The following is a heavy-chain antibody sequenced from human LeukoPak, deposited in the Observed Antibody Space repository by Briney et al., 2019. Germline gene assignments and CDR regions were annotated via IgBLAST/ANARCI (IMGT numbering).Heavy chain of an antibody. Sequence: SETLSLTCAVYGGSFSGYYWSWIRQPPGKGLEWIGEINHSGSTNYNPSLKSRVTISVGTSKNQFSLKLSSVTAADTAVYYCARVFARPRDGYNEWFFDYWGQGTLVTVSS. V-gene: IGHV4-34*01. J-gene: IGHJ4*02. CDR1: GGSFSGYY. CDR3: ARVFARPRDGYNEWFFDY. CDR2: INHSGST. D-gene: IGHD5-24*01.